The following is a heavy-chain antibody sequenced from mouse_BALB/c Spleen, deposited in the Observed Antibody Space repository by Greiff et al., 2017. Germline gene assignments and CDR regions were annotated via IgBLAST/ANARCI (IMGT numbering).Heavy chain of an antibody. CDR2: IDPANGNT. D-gene: IGHD1-1*02. Sequence: EVQLQESGAELVKPGASVKLSCTASGFNIKDTYMHWVKQRPEQGLEWIGRIDPANGNTKYDPKFQGKATITADTSSNPAYLQLSSLTSEDTAVYYGARGGYYGAWFAYWGQGTLVTVSA. V-gene: IGHV14-3*02. CDR3: ARGGYYGAWFAY. CDR1: GFNIKDTY. J-gene: IGHJ3*01.